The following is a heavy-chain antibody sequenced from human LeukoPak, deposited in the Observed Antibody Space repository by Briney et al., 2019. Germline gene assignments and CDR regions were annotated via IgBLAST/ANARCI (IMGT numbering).Heavy chain of an antibody. D-gene: IGHD3-10*01. CDR3: ASSMVRGVITSIDY. J-gene: IGHJ4*02. Sequence: SETLSLTCTVSGGSISGGGYYWSWIRQHPGKGLEWIGYIYYSGSTYYNPALKSRVTISEDTSKNQFSLKLSSVTAADTAVYYCASSMVRGVITSIDYWGQGTLVTVS. CDR2: IYYSGST. CDR1: GGSISGGGYY. V-gene: IGHV4-31*03.